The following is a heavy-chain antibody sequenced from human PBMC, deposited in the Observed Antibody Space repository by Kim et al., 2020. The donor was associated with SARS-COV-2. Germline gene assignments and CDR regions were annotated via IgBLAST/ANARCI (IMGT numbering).Heavy chain of an antibody. CDR2: ITGSGGST. V-gene: IGHV3-23*01. CDR1: GFSFSSYA. Sequence: GGSLRLSCAASGFSFSSYAMSWVRQAPGKGLEWVSFITGSGGSTSYADSVTGRFTISRDNSKNTLHLQMNSLRAEDPAVYYCAGRGGLQTNIPCYFGYWRRGNLVTLS. CDR3: AGRGGLQTNIPCYFGY. D-gene: IGHD3-16*01. J-gene: IGHJ4*02.